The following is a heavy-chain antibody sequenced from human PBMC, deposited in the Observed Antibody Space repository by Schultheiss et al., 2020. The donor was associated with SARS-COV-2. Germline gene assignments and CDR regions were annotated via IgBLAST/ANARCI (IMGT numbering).Heavy chain of an antibody. D-gene: IGHD5-24*01. CDR2: IYSGGST. CDR1: GFTFDDYG. Sequence: GGSLRLSCAASGFTFDDYGMSWVRQAPGKGLEWVSVIYSGGSTYYADSVKGRFTISRHNSKNTLYLQMNSLRAEDTAVYYCARDMARGYWGQGTLVTVSS. V-gene: IGHV3-53*04. CDR3: ARDMARGY. J-gene: IGHJ4*02.